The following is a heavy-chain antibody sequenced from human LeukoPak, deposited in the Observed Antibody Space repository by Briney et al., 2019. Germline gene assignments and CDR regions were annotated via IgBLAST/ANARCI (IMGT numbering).Heavy chain of an antibody. CDR1: GFTFSSYV. CDR2: ISYDGSNK. J-gene: IGHJ4*02. D-gene: IGHD6-13*01. V-gene: IGHV3-30-3*01. Sequence: GGSLRLSFAASGFTFSSYVMHWVRQAPGKGLEWVAVISYDGSNKYYADSVKGRFTISRDNSKNTLYLQMNSLRAEDTAVYYCARDPHIAAAGTIFDYWGQGTLVTVSS. CDR3: ARDPHIAAAGTIFDY.